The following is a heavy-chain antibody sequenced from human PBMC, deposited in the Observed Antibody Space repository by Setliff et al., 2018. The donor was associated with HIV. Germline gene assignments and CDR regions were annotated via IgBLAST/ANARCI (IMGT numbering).Heavy chain of an antibody. CDR2: IDASANT. J-gene: IGHJ5*02. D-gene: IGHD6-13*01. CDR3: ARIGSGWSVGWFDP. CDR1: CSSISSNYY. Sequence: SETLSLTCTVSCSSISSNYYWAWIRQAPGKGLEWIGCIDASANTYYIPSLKSRATISIDTSKNQLSLKLRSVTAADTAVYYCARIGSGWSVGWFDPWGQGTLVTVSS. V-gene: IGHV4-38-2*02.